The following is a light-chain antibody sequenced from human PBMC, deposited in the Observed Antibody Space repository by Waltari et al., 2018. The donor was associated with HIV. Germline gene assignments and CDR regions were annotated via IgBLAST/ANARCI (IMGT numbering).Light chain of an antibody. Sequence: SYVLTQPPSVSVAPGAAATISCGAWNIGGKSGHWYKQQPGQAPVLVTRYNSDRPSGIPDRISGSNSGHTATLTITSVEAGDEATYYCQVWDSSNEHVVFGGGTELTVL. CDR2: YNS. J-gene: IGLJ3*02. CDR1: NIGGKS. CDR3: QVWDSSNEHVV. V-gene: IGLV3-21*04.